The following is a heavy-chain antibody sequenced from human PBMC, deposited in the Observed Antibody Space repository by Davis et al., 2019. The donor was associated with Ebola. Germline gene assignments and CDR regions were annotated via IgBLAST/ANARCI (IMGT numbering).Heavy chain of an antibody. CDR3: ARDTSGSWARYYGMNV. Sequence: GGSLRLSCAASGLVFSSYWMHWVRQAPGKGLEWVAVISSDESDTQYTDSVKGRFTISRDNSNNTLYLQMNSLRPEDTAVYYCARDTSGSWARYYGMNVWGQGTTVTVSS. CDR1: GLVFSSYW. D-gene: IGHD1-26*01. CDR2: ISSDESDT. J-gene: IGHJ6*02. V-gene: IGHV3-30*03.